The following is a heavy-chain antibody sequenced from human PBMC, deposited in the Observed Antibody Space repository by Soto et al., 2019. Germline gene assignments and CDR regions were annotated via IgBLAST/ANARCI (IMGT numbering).Heavy chain of an antibody. CDR1: GFTFSSYA. CDR3: AKQNGYGGNTELEN. CDR2: ISGSGGST. Sequence: EVQLLESGGGLVQPGGSLRLSCAASGFTFSSYAMSWVRQAPGKGLEWVSAISGSGGSTYYADSVKGRFTISRDNSKNTLYLQMNSLRAEDTDVYYCAKQNGYGGNTELENWGQGTLVTVSS. V-gene: IGHV3-23*01. J-gene: IGHJ4*02. D-gene: IGHD2-15*01.